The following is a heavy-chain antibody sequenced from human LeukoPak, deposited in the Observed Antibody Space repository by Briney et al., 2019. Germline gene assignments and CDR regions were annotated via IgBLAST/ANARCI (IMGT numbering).Heavy chain of an antibody. J-gene: IGHJ4*02. CDR3: ARGYYDSSGLTDDY. V-gene: IGHV3-7*01. D-gene: IGHD3-22*01. Sequence: GGSLRLSCAASGFTVSSNYMSWVRQAPGKGLEWVANIKQDGSEKYYVDSVKGRFTISRDNAKNSLYLQMNSLRAEDTAVYYCARGYYDSSGLTDDYWGQGTLVTVSS. CDR1: GFTVSSNY. CDR2: IKQDGSEK.